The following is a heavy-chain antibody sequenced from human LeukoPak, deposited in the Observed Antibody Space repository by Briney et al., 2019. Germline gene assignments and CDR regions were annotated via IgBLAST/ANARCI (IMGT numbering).Heavy chain of an antibody. Sequence: PGGSLRLSCAASGFTVSSNYMSWVRQAPGKGLEWVSVIYSGGSTYYADSVKGRFTISRDNSKNTLYLQMNSLRAEDTAVYYCARDSGDEYYHYGMDVWGQGTTVTVSS. V-gene: IGHV3-66*01. CDR1: GFTVSSNY. D-gene: IGHD2-15*01. CDR3: ARDSGDEYYHYGMDV. J-gene: IGHJ6*02. CDR2: IYSGGST.